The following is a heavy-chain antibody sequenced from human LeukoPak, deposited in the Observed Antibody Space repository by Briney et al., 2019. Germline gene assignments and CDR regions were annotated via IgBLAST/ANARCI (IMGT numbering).Heavy chain of an antibody. CDR3: AKVSLVYCGGDCFSGLDY. J-gene: IGHJ4*02. D-gene: IGHD2-21*02. CDR1: GFAFGGYV. CDR2: ISYDGSNK. V-gene: IGHV3-30*18. Sequence: GGSLRLSCAASGFAFGGYVMHWVRQAPGKGLEWVAVISYDGSNKYYADSVRGRFTISRDNSKNTLYLQMSSLRAEDTAMYYCAKVSLVYCGGDCFSGLDYWGQGTLVTVSS.